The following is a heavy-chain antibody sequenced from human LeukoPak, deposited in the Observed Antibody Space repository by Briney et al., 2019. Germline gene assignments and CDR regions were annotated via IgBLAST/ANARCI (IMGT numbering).Heavy chain of an antibody. V-gene: IGHV3-23*01. D-gene: IGHD4-17*01. J-gene: IGHJ4*02. CDR1: GFTFSSYA. CDR2: ISGSGGST. CDR3: ARAIRTTSGVLGYGDYLGY. Sequence: QAGGSLRLSCAASGFTFSSYAMSWVRQARGKGLEWVSAISGSGGSTYYADSVKGRFTISRDNAKNSLALQMNSLRAEDTAVYYCARAIRTTSGVLGYGDYLGYWGQGTLVTVSS.